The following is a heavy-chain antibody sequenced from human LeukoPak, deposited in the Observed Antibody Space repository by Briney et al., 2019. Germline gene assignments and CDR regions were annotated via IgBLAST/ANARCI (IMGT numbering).Heavy chain of an antibody. CDR3: ARESSDYGDDY. CDR1: GYSISSGYY. D-gene: IGHD4-17*01. J-gene: IGHJ4*02. Sequence: PSETLSLTCTVSGYSISSGYYWGWIRQPPGKGLEWIGSIYHSGSTYYNPSLKSRVTISVDTSKNQFSLKLSSVTAADTAVYYRARESSDYGDDYWGQGTLVTVSS. CDR2: IYHSGST. V-gene: IGHV4-38-2*02.